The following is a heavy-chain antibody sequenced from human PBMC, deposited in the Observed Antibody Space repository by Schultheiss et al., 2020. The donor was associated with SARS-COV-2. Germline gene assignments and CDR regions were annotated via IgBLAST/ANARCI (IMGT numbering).Heavy chain of an antibody. J-gene: IGHJ3*02. Sequence: GGSLRLSCAASGFTFSSYAMHWVRQAPGKGLEWVAVISYDGSNKYYADSVKGRFTFSRDNSKNTLYLQMNSLRAEDTAVYYCARGSGSYGPGAFDIWGQGTMVTVSS. CDR1: GFTFSSYA. D-gene: IGHD1-26*01. CDR3: ARGSGSYGPGAFDI. V-gene: IGHV3-30*01. CDR2: ISYDGSNK.